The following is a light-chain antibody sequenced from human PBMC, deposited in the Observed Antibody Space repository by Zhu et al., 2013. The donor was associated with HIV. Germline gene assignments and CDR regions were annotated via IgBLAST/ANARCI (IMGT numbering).Light chain of an antibody. CDR3: LLSYSGARGV. V-gene: IGLV7-46*01. CDR2: ATN. Sequence: QAVVTQEPSLTVSPGGTVTLTCGSSTGTVTSGHYPYWFQQKPGQAPRTLIYATNKKDSWTPARFSGSLLGDKAALTLSGAQPEDEAEYYCLLSYSGARGVFGTGTKVTVL. CDR1: TGTVTSGHY. J-gene: IGLJ1*01.